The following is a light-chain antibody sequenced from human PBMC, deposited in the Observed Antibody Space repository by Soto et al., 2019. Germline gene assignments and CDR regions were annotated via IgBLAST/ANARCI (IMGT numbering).Light chain of an antibody. CDR3: QQGSTWPRA. J-gene: IGKJ1*01. CDR2: DAS. CDR1: QSVSF. V-gene: IGKV3-11*01. Sequence: VVLTQSPATLSLSPGESATLSCRASQSVSFLAWYQQKPGQAPRLLIYDASTRATGIPARFGGSGSGTDFTLTISSLESEDFAVYYWQQGSTWPRAFGQGTKVEIK.